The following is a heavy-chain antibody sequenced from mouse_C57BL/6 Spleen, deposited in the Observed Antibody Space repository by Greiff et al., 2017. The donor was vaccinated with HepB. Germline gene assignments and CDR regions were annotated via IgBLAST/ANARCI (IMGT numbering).Heavy chain of an antibody. Sequence: EVHLVESGGDLVKPGGSLKLSCAASGFTFSSYGMSWVRQTPDKRLEWVATISSGGSYTYYPDSVKGRFTISRDNAKNTLYLQMSSLKSEDTAMYYCARQGTMITTVGANFDHWGQGTTLTVSS. CDR1: GFTFSSYG. J-gene: IGHJ2*01. CDR3: ARQGTMITTVGANFDH. D-gene: IGHD1-1*01. V-gene: IGHV5-6*01. CDR2: ISSGGSYT.